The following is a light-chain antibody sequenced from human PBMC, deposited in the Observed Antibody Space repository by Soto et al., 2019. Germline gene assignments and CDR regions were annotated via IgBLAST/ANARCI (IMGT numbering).Light chain of an antibody. Sequence: EVLVTQSPGTLSLSPGERASLSCRASQSVTSDYLAWYQQKPGQSPRLLMSGASRRATGVPARFSGSGSGTDFTLTISSLEPEDFAVYYCQQRSNWPRTFGQGTKVDIK. CDR2: GAS. CDR3: QQRSNWPRT. CDR1: QSVTSDY. J-gene: IGKJ1*01. V-gene: IGKV3-11*01.